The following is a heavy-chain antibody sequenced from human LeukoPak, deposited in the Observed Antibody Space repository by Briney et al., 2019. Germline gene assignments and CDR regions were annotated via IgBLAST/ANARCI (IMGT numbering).Heavy chain of an antibody. J-gene: IGHJ1*01. CDR1: GFTVSSNY. CDR3: AQQVGYCSSGSCYFTY. CDR2: ISNTGGST. Sequence: GGSLRLSCAASGFTVSSNYMSWVRQAPGKGLEWVSAISNTGGSTYYADSVKGRFTISRDKSKNTLSLQVNSLRAEDTAVYYCAQQVGYCSSGSCYFTYWGQGTLVTVSS. D-gene: IGHD2-15*01. V-gene: IGHV3-23*01.